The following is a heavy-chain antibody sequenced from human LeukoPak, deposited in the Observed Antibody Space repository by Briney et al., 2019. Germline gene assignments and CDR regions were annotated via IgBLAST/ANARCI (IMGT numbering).Heavy chain of an antibody. CDR3: AKDMSRSGSYGQYFQH. J-gene: IGHJ1*01. D-gene: IGHD1-26*01. CDR2: ISGSGGST. CDR1: GFTFSSYA. Sequence: GGSLRLSCAASGFTFSSYAMSWVRQAPGKGLEWVSAISGSGGSTYYADSVKGRFTISRDNSKNTLYLQMNSLGAEDTAVYYCAKDMSRSGSYGQYFQHWGQGTLVTVSS. V-gene: IGHV3-23*01.